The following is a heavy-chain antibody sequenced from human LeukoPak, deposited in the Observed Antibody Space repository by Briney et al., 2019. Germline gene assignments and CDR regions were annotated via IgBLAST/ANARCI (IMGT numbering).Heavy chain of an antibody. CDR3: ARGYGMDV. Sequence: GGSLRLSCAAFGFTFSSYDMHWVRQAPGKGLEWVSAICTAGDTYYPGSVTGRFTISRENAKNSLYLQMNSLRAGDTAVYYCARGYGMDVWGQGTTVTVSS. V-gene: IGHV3-13*01. J-gene: IGHJ6*02. CDR2: ICTAGDT. CDR1: GFTFSSYD.